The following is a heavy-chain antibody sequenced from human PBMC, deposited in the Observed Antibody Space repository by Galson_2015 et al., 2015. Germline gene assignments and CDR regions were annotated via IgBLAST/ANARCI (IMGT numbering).Heavy chain of an antibody. CDR3: ARDACSGGSCWGFLGY. V-gene: IGHV1-3*01. D-gene: IGHD2-15*01. J-gene: IGHJ4*02. CDR2: INAGNGNT. CDR1: GYTFTSYA. Sequence: SCKASGYTFTSYAMHWVRQAPGQRLEWMGWINAGNGNTKYSQKFQGRVTITRDTSASTAYMELSSLRSEDTAVYYCARDACSGGSCWGFLGYWGQGTLVTVSS.